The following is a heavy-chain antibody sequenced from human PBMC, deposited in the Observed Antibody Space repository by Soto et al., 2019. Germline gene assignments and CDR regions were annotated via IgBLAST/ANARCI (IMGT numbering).Heavy chain of an antibody. D-gene: IGHD2-2*01. CDR2: ISSSSSYI. J-gene: IGHJ6*02. V-gene: IGHV3-21*01. CDR1: GFTFSSYS. CDR3: ARDLDFDIVVVPAAIGGMDV. Sequence: GGSLRLSCAASGFTFSSYSMNWVRQAPGKGLEWVSSISSSSSYIYYADSVKGRFTISRDNAKNSLYLQMNSLRAEDTAVYYCARDLDFDIVVVPAAIGGMDVWGQGTTVTVSS.